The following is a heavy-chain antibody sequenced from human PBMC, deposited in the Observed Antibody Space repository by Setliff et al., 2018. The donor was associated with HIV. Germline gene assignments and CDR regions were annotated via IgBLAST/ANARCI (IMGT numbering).Heavy chain of an antibody. J-gene: IGHJ4*02. CDR2: IWYDGTNK. V-gene: IGHV3-33*03. D-gene: IGHD1-1*01. CDR3: AKGPDHEMEEHLDY. CDR1: GFIFSRFG. Sequence: GGSLRLSCSTSGFIFSRFGFHWVRQAPGKGLEWVAVIWYDGTNKYYAESVKGRFTISRDDFKNIVYLQMDNLKREDTAVYFCAKGPDHEMEEHLDYWGQGTRVTVSS.